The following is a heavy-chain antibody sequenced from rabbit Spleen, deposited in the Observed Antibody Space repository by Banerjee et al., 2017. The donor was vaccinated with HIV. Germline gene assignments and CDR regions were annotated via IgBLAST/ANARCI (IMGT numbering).Heavy chain of an antibody. CDR3: ARDLVGVIGWNFYL. CDR2: INAATGKP. Sequence: QSLEESGGDLVQPEGSLTLTCKASGFSFSDKDVMCWVRQAPGKGLEWIACINAATGKPVYATWAKGRFTISRTSSTTVTLRMTSLTAADRATYFCARDLVGVIGWNFYLWGPGTLVTVS. CDR1: GFSFSDKDV. V-gene: IGHV1S40*01. D-gene: IGHD1-1*01. J-gene: IGHJ4*01.